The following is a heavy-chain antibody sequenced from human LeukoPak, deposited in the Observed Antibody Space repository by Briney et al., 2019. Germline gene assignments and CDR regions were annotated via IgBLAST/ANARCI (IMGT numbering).Heavy chain of an antibody. CDR1: GFTFDDYA. CDR2: ISWNSGSI. D-gene: IGHD3-22*01. Sequence: GGSLRLSCAASGFTFDDYAMHWVRQAPGKGLEWVSGISWNSGSIGYADSVKGRFTISRDNAKNPLYLQMNSLRAEDTALYYCAKDAFGDSSGYCLLWGQGTLVTVSS. CDR3: AKDAFGDSSGYCLL. J-gene: IGHJ4*02. V-gene: IGHV3-9*01.